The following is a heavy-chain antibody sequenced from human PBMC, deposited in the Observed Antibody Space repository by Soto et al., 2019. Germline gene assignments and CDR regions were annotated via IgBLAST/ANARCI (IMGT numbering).Heavy chain of an antibody. V-gene: IGHV3-21*01. D-gene: IGHD6-13*01. Sequence: GGSLRLSCAASGFTFSSYSMNWVRQAPGKGLEWVSSISSSSSYIYYADSVKGRFTISRDNAKNSLYLQMNSLRAEDTAVYYCARVGYSSYYYYYYMDVWGKGTTVTVSS. CDR3: ARVGYSSYYYYYYMDV. J-gene: IGHJ6*03. CDR2: ISSSSSYI. CDR1: GFTFSSYS.